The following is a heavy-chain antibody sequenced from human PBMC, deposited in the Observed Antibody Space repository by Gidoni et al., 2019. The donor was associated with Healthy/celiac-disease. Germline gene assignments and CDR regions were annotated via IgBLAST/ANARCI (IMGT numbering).Heavy chain of an antibody. D-gene: IGHD3-3*01. CDR1: GFTFGAYA. CDR2: IRSKAYGGTT. J-gene: IGHJ4*02. CDR3: TRASYDFWSGYYPHDY. Sequence: VQLVVSGGGLVQPGRSLRLSCTASGFTFGAYAMSWVRQAPGKGLEWVGFIRSKAYGGTTEYAASVKGRFTISRDDSKSIAYLQMNSLKTEDTAVYYCTRASYDFWSGYYPHDYWGQGTLVTVSS. V-gene: IGHV3-49*04.